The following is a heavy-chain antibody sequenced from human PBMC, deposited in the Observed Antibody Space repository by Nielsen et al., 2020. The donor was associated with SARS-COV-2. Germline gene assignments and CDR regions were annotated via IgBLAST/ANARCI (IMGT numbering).Heavy chain of an antibody. CDR3: AKDSSGSYHFDY. CDR2: ISGSGGST. V-gene: IGHV3-23*01. J-gene: IGHJ4*02. CDR1: GFTFSSYA. D-gene: IGHD1-26*01. Sequence: GESLKISCAASGFTFSSYAMSWVRQAPGKGLEWVSAISGSGGSTYYADSVKGRFTISRDNSKNTLCLQMNSLRAEDTAVYYCAKDSSGSYHFDYWGQGTLVTVSS.